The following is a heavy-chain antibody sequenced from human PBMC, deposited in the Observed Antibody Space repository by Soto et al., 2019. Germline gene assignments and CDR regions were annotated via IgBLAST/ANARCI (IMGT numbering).Heavy chain of an antibody. J-gene: IGHJ6*02. D-gene: IGHD3-3*01. Sequence: PGGSLRLSCAASGFTFSSYAMSWVRQAPGKGLEWVSAISGSGGSTYYADSVKGRFTISRDNSKNTLYLQMNSLRAEDTAVYYCAKEGTGVLELWLPTPLESNYHHYRLAVWGQGTTVTVSS. V-gene: IGHV3-23*01. CDR2: ISGSGGST. CDR1: GFTFSSYA. CDR3: AKEGTGVLELWLPTPLESNYHHYRLAV.